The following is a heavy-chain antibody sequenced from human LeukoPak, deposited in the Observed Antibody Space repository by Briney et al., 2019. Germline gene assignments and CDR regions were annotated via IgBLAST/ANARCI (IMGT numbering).Heavy chain of an antibody. V-gene: IGHV3-33*01. Sequence: PGRSLRLSCAASGFTFSSYGMHWVRQAPGKGLEWVAVIWYDGSNKYYADSVKGRFTISRDNSKNTLYLQMNSLRAEDTAVYYCARDYGSGYYFGAFDIWGQGTMVTVSS. CDR1: GFTFSSYG. CDR3: ARDYGSGYYFGAFDI. CDR2: IWYDGSNK. J-gene: IGHJ3*02. D-gene: IGHD3-22*01.